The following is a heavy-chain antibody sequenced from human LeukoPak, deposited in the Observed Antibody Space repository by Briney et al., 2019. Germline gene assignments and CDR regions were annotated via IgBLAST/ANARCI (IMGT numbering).Heavy chain of an antibody. D-gene: IGHD6-19*01. CDR3: ARDRDPYSSGWLFDY. CDR1: VYTFTSYG. J-gene: IGHJ4*02. V-gene: IGHV1-18*01. Sequence: AAVNVSCKASVYTFTSYGISGVGQAPGQGGEGMGWISAYNGNTNYAQKLQGRVTMTTDTSTSTAYMELRSLRSDDTAVYYCARDRDPYSSGWLFDYWGQGTLVTVSS. CDR2: ISAYNGNT.